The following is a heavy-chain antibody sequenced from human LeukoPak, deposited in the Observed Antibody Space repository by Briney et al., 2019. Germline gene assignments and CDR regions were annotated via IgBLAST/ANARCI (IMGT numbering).Heavy chain of an antibody. Sequence: GSLRLSCAASGFTFSSYSMNWVRQAPGKGLEWVSYISSSSTIYYADSVKGRFTISRDNAKNSLYLQMNSLRDEDTAVYYCAKDRGYNSGRGPIDYWGQGTLVTVSS. CDR2: ISSSSTI. CDR3: AKDRGYNSGRGPIDY. D-gene: IGHD6-19*01. J-gene: IGHJ4*02. CDR1: GFTFSSYS. V-gene: IGHV3-48*02.